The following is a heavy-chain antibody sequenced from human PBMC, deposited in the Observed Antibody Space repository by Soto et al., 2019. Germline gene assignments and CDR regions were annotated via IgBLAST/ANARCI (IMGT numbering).Heavy chain of an antibody. CDR1: GFTFSSYA. Sequence: QVQLVESGGGVVQPGRSLRLSCAASGFTFSSYAMHWVRQAPGKGLEWVGVISYDGSNKYYADSVKGRFTISRDNSKNTLYLQMNSLRAEDTAVYYCARDDDGTAKYSSSSGDYWGQGTLVTVSS. D-gene: IGHD6-6*01. CDR2: ISYDGSNK. V-gene: IGHV3-30-3*01. CDR3: ARDDDGTAKYSSSSGDY. J-gene: IGHJ4*02.